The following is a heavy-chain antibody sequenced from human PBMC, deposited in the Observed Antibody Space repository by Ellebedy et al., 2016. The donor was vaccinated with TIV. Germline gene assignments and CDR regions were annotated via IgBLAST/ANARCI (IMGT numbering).Heavy chain of an antibody. CDR3: ARGYHYMDV. CDR1: DGSFSSYY. J-gene: IGHJ6*03. CDR2: INHSGST. Sequence: SETLSLXCAVYDGSFSSYYWNWIRQPPGKGLEWIGEINHSGSTNYNPSLKSRVTISVDTSKNQFSLKLSSVTAADTAVYYCARGYHYMDVWGKGTTVTVSS. V-gene: IGHV4-34*01.